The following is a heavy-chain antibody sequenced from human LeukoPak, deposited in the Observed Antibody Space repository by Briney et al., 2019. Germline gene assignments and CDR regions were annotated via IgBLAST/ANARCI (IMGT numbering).Heavy chain of an antibody. D-gene: IGHD5-12*01. CDR3: ARLSRYTHGYYYYGMDV. J-gene: IGHJ6*02. CDR1: GGSISSSSYY. Sequence: PSETLSLTCTVSGGSISSSSYYWGWIRQPPGKGLEWIGSIYYSGSTYYNPSLKSRVTISVDTSKNQFSLKLSSVTAADTAVYYCARLSRYTHGYYYYGMDVWGQGTTVTVSS. V-gene: IGHV4-39*01. CDR2: IYYSGST.